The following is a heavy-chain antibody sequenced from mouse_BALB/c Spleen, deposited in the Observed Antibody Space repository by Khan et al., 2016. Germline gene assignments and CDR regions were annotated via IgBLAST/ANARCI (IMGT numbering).Heavy chain of an antibody. Sequence: EVQLQESGAELVRSGASVKLSCTASGFNIKDYYMHWVKQRPEQGLEWIGWIDPENGDTEYAPKFQGKATMTADTSSNTAYLQLSSLTSEDTAVYYCNACDYKAIDYWGQGTSVTGSS. CDR3: NACDYKAIDY. CDR2: IDPENGDT. CDR1: GFNIKDYY. V-gene: IGHV14-4*02. J-gene: IGHJ4*01.